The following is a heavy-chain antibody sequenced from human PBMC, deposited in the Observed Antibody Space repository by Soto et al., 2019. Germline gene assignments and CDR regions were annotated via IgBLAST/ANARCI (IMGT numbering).Heavy chain of an antibody. Sequence: DVQLLETGGHLVQPGGSLRLSCAASGITFSFLTMSWVGQAPGKVMEWVYSVSAGGDMTYYSESVKGRFTISRENSNTALFLQMNSLRIEDTALYYCARGDRGGSGSPASYYYSGLDVWCQGAKVTVS. J-gene: IGHJ6*02. CDR2: VSAGGDMT. V-gene: IGHV3-23*01. CDR1: GITFSFLT. CDR3: ARGDRGGSGSPASYYYSGLDV. D-gene: IGHD3-10*01.